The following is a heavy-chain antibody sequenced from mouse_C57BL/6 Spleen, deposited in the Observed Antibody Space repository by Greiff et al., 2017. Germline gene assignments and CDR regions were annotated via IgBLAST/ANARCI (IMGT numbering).Heavy chain of an antibody. CDR2: IHPSSGST. Sequence: QVQLQQPGAELVKPGASVKLSCKASGYTFTSYWMHWVKQRPGQGLEWIGMIHPSSGSTNYNEKFKSKATLTVDKSSSTAYMQLSSLTSEDSAVYDGASERWFPKAMDYWGQGTSVTVSS. J-gene: IGHJ4*01. V-gene: IGHV1-64*01. CDR1: GYTFTSYW. CDR3: ASERWFPKAMDY. D-gene: IGHD2-3*01.